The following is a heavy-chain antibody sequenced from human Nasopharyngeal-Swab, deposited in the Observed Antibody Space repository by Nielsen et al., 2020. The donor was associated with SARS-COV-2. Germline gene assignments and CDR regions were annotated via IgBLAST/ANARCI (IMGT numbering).Heavy chain of an antibody. V-gene: IGHV3-23*01. Sequence: GESLTISCTASGFTFSSYAMSWVRQAPGKGLEWVSEISGSGGSTYYAEFVKGRSTISRDNSKHTLYLQMSSLRAEDTAIYYCAKDLGVESPLWFDYWGQGTLLTVSS. D-gene: IGHD4-23*01. CDR2: ISGSGGST. J-gene: IGHJ4*02. CDR3: AKDLGVESPLWFDY. CDR1: GFTFSSYA.